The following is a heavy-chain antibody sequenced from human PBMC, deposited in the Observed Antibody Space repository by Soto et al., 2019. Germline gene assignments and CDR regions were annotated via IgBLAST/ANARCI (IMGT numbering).Heavy chain of an antibody. CDR2: ISAYNGNT. CDR1: GYTFTSYG. CDR3: ARDGGTSITMIVVVNSLYYFDY. D-gene: IGHD3-22*01. Sequence: QVQLVQSGAEVKKPGASVKVSCKASGYTFTSYGISWVRQAPGQGLEWMGWISAYNGNTNYAQKLQGRVTMTTDTSTSTACVELRSLRSDDTAVYYCARDGGTSITMIVVVNSLYYFDYWGQGTLVTVSS. V-gene: IGHV1-18*01. J-gene: IGHJ4*02.